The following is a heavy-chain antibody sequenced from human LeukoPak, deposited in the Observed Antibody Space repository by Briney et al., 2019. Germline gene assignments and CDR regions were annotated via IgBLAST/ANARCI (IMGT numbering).Heavy chain of an antibody. CDR3: ARVPYYYDSTGYYRAFDI. J-gene: IGHJ3*02. CDR2: IYYSGST. CDR1: GYSISSGYY. Sequence: SETLSLTCTVSGYSISSGYYWGWIRQPPGKGLEWTGYIYYSGSTNYNPSLKSRVTISVDTSKNQFSLKLSSVTAADTAVYYCARVPYYYDSTGYYRAFDIWGQGTMVTVSS. V-gene: IGHV4-61*01. D-gene: IGHD3-22*01.